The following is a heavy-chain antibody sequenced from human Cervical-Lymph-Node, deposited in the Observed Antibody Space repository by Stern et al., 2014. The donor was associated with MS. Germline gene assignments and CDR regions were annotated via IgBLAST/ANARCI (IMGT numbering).Heavy chain of an antibody. CDR3: ARDLSGRDDS. CDR2: INEDGSTT. J-gene: IGHJ4*02. V-gene: IGHV3-74*01. Sequence: EMQLGESGGGLVQPGGSLRLSCADSEFTFRTYWMHWARQVPGKELMWVSRINEDGSTTNYADSVKGRFTISRDNGRNTLYLQMNSLRAEDTAVYYCARDLSGRDDSWGQGTLVTVSS. CDR1: EFTFRTYW. D-gene: IGHD1-26*01.